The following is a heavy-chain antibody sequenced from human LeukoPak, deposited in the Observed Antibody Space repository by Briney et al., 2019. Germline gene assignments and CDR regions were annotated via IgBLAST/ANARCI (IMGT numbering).Heavy chain of an antibody. CDR3: AHRQGHGGNSFVWFDP. Sequence: SGPTLVNPTQTLMLTCTFSGFSLSTSGVGVGWIRQPPGKALEWLALIYWNDDKRYSPSLKSRLTITKDTSKNQVVLTMTNMDPVDTATYYCAHRQGHGGNSFVWFDPWGQGTLVTVSS. J-gene: IGHJ5*02. CDR1: GFSLSTSGVG. V-gene: IGHV2-5*01. CDR2: IYWNDDK. D-gene: IGHD4-23*01.